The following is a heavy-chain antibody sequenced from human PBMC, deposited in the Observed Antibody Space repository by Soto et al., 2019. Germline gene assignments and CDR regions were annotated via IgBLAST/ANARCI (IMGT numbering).Heavy chain of an antibody. CDR2: ISGNSGST. D-gene: IGHD2-2*01. Sequence: EVQLLESGGGLVQPGGSLRLSCAASGFTFSNYAMNWVRQAPGKGLEWISSISGNSGSTYNADCVKGRFTISRDNSKNTLYLQMNSLRAGGTAIYYCAKDIVVVPAAGDYFDSWGQGTLVTVSS. J-gene: IGHJ4*02. V-gene: IGHV3-23*01. CDR3: AKDIVVVPAAGDYFDS. CDR1: GFTFSNYA.